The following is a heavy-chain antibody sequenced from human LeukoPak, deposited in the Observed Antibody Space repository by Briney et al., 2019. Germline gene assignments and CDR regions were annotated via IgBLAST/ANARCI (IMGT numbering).Heavy chain of an antibody. CDR3: ARGVTTPHYYYYYYMDV. CDR1: GYSISSGYF. J-gene: IGHJ6*03. Sequence: SETLSLTCTVSGYSISSGYFWGWIRQFPGKGLEWIGSIYHSGSTFYNPSLKSRVTISLDTSKNQFSLKLSSVTAADTAVYYCARGVTTPHYYYYYYMDVWGKGTTVTVSS. D-gene: IGHD4-11*01. V-gene: IGHV4-38-2*02. CDR2: IYHSGST.